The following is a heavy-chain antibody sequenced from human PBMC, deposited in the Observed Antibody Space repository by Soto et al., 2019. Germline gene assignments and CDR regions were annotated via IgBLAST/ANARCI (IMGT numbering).Heavy chain of an antibody. Sequence: ASVKVSCKASGYTFTSYGISWVRQAPGQGLEWMGWISAYNGNTNYAQKLQGRVTMTTDTSTSTAYMELRSLRSDDTAVYYCASAPAYSGYDYQFDYWGQGTLVTVSS. J-gene: IGHJ4*02. CDR3: ASAPAYSGYDYQFDY. CDR2: ISAYNGNT. D-gene: IGHD5-12*01. CDR1: GYTFTSYG. V-gene: IGHV1-18*04.